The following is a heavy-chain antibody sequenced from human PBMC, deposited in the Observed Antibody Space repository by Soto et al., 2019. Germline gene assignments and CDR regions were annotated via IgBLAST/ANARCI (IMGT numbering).Heavy chain of an antibody. CDR1: GYSFTSYW. CDR3: ARNNTGGTYYYGSGSYSYFGY. CDR2: IYPGDSDT. D-gene: IGHD3-10*01. Sequence: GESLKISCKGSGYSFTSYWIGWVRQMPGKGLEWMGIIYPGDSDTRYSPSFQGQVTISADKSISTAYLQWSSLKASDTAMYYCARNNTGGTYYYGSGSYSYFGYWGQGNLVTVSS. V-gene: IGHV5-51*01. J-gene: IGHJ4*02.